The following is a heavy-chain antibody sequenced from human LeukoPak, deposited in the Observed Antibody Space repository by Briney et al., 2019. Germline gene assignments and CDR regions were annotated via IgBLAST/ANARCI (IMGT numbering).Heavy chain of an antibody. Sequence: GAPVKVSCKASGYTFTGYYMHWVRQAPGQGLEWMGWINPTSGGTNYAQKFQGRVTMTRDTSISTAYMELSRLRSDDTAVYYCASYSGLRLGELSLYLIDYWGQGTLVTVSS. J-gene: IGHJ4*02. CDR2: INPTSGGT. V-gene: IGHV1-2*02. CDR1: GYTFTGYY. CDR3: ASYSGLRLGELSLYLIDY. D-gene: IGHD3-16*02.